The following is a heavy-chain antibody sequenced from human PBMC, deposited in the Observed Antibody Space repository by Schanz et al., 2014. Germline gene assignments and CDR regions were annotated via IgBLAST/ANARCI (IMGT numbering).Heavy chain of an antibody. J-gene: IGHJ3*02. Sequence: QVQLVQSGAEVKKPGSSVKVSCKASRSTFSSYTISWVRQARGQGLEWVGRFIPILDVGNYAQQFQGRVTFTADKSTSTAYMDLRSLRSDDTALYYCARGTMPGTFDIWGQGTMVTVSS. D-gene: IGHD2-2*01. CDR1: RSTFSSYT. CDR2: FIPILDVG. V-gene: IGHV1-69*02. CDR3: ARGTMPGTFDI.